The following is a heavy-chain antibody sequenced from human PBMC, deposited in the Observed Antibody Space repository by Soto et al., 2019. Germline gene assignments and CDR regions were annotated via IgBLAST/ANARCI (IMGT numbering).Heavy chain of an antibody. J-gene: IGHJ5*02. CDR1: DGSISSFY. CDR2: IYYTGTT. V-gene: IGHV4-59*01. D-gene: IGHD4-17*01. CDR3: TKLPRADYGGIFDP. Sequence: SETQSLTSTVSDGSISSFYWSWIRQTPGKGLEWIGYIYYTGTTNYNPSLKSRVTISVDTSKNQFSLKLSSVTTADTAVYYCTKLPRADYGGIFDPRGQGTLVTVSS.